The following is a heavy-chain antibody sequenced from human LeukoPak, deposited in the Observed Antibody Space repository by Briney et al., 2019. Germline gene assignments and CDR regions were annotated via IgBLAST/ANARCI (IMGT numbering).Heavy chain of an antibody. J-gene: IGHJ6*02. D-gene: IGHD2-15*01. CDR3: ARECSGGSCYSYGMDV. CDR1: GYTFTSYG. Sequence: GASVKVSCKASGYTFTSYGISWVRQAPGQGLEWMGWISAYNGNTNYAQKLQGRVTMTTDTSTSTAYMGLRSLRSDDTAVYYCARECSGGSCYSYGMDVWGQGTTVTVSS. V-gene: IGHV1-18*01. CDR2: ISAYNGNT.